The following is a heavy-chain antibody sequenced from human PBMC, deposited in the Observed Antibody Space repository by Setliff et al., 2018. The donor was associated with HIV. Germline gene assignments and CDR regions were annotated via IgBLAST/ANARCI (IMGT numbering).Heavy chain of an antibody. CDR3: ARSDWELVLSSFDY. V-gene: IGHV1-18*01. CDR2: ISAYDGNT. J-gene: IGHJ4*02. D-gene: IGHD1-26*01. Sequence: ASVKVSCKASGYAFASYGITWVRQAPGQGLEWMGWISAYDGNTNYAQKVRERVTLTTDTATNTAFMELKNLTSADTAVYFCARSDWELVLSSFDYWGQGTQVTVSS. CDR1: GYAFASYG.